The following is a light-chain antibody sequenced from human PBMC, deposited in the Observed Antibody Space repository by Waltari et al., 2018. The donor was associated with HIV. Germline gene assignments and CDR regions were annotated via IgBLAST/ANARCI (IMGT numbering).Light chain of an antibody. CDR2: EVS. J-gene: IGLJ3*02. V-gene: IGLV2-14*01. CDR3: CSYTSAATWV. CDR1: NSDIGSYDL. Sequence: QSALTQPASVSGSRGQSITISCTGTNSDIGSYDLVSWYQQHPGDAPKLIIYEVSYRPSGVSDRFSDSKSINAASLTISGLQADDEADYYCCSYTSAATWVFGGGTKVTVL.